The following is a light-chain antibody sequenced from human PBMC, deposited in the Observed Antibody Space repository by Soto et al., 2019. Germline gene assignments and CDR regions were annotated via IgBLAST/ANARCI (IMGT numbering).Light chain of an antibody. CDR2: DVS. CDR3: SSYTSSSTLLYV. CDR1: SSDVGTYNY. J-gene: IGLJ1*01. V-gene: IGLV2-14*01. Sequence: QSALTQPRSVSGSLGQSVTISCTGTSSDVGTYNYVSWYQQHPGKAPKLMIYDVSNRPSGVSNRFSGSKSGNTASLTISGLQAEDEADYYCSSYTSSSTLLYVFGTGTKLTVL.